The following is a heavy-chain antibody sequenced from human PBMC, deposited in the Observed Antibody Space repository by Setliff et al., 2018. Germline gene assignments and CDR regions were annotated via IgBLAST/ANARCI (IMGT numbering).Heavy chain of an antibody. CDR2: FDPEDGET. CDR1: GYTLTELS. V-gene: IGHV1-24*01. D-gene: IGHD3-3*01. CDR3: ARERMYYNFWSGYSDY. Sequence: GASVKVSCKVSGYTLTELSMHWVRQAPGKGLEWMGGFDPEDGETIYAQKFQGRVTMTEDTSTDTAYMELSSLGSEDTAVYYCARERMYYNFWSGYSDYWGQGTLVTVSS. J-gene: IGHJ4*02.